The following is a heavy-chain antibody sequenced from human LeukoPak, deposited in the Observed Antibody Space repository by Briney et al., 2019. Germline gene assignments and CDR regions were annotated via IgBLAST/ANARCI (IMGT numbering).Heavy chain of an antibody. CDR1: GITFIKYS. V-gene: IGHV3-23*01. CDR2: ITGSGKFT. D-gene: IGHD3-10*01. J-gene: IGHJ4*02. Sequence: GGSLRLSCAASGITFIKYSMTWVRQAPGKGLEWVSAITGSGKFTDYADSVKGRFTISRDNSKNTLYLQMNSLRAEDTAVYYCAKSPRNKYGSGILSYFDYWGQGTLVTVSS. CDR3: AKSPRNKYGSGILSYFDY.